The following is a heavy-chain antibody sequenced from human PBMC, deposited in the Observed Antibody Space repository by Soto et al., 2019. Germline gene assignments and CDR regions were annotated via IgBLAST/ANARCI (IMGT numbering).Heavy chain of an antibody. CDR2: ISTTGTT. V-gene: IGHV3-48*03. J-gene: IGHJ4*02. CDR1: GFSFSNYE. D-gene: IGHD5-18*01. CDR3: ARGYNVGYGFDF. Sequence: EVQLVESGGGLVQPGGSLRLSCAASGFSFSNYEMNWVRQAPGKGLEWVSFISTTGTTYYGDSVKGRFTFSRDNANNSLSLQMNSLRAEDTAIYYCARGYNVGYGFDFWGQGTLVTVSS.